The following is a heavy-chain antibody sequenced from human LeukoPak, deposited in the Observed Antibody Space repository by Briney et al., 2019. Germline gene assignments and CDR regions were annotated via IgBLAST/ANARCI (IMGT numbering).Heavy chain of an antibody. CDR3: AKDSVPYYYGSGSYPDY. CDR2: ISGSGGST. CDR1: GFTFNNCA. Sequence: PGGSLRLSCAVSGFTFNNCAMSWVRQAPGKGLEWVSGISGSGGSTYYADSVKGRFTISRDNSKNTLYLQMNSLTAEDTAVYYCAKDSVPYYYGSGSYPDYWGQGTLVTVSS. V-gene: IGHV3-23*01. J-gene: IGHJ4*02. D-gene: IGHD3-10*01.